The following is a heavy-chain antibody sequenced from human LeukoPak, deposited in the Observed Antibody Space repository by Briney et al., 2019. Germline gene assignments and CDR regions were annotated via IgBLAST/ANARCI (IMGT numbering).Heavy chain of an antibody. Sequence: PGGSLRLSCAASGFTVSSNYMSWVRQAPGKGLEWVSTVNDRGTFTYYADSVKGRFTVSRDNSKDILYLEMNSLRAEDTALYYCAKDRFYYGSGTYYSGWYFDLWGRGTLVTVSS. J-gene: IGHJ2*01. CDR1: GFTVSSNY. D-gene: IGHD3-10*01. CDR3: AKDRFYYGSGTYYSGWYFDL. CDR2: VNDRGTFT. V-gene: IGHV3-23*01.